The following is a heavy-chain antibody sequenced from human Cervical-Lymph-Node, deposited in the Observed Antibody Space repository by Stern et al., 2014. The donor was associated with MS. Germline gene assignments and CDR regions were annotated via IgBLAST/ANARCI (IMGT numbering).Heavy chain of an antibody. CDR3: ARLLPTRGYSYGPFDY. J-gene: IGHJ4*02. CDR2: IDWDDDK. D-gene: IGHD5-18*01. CDR1: GFSLSTSGMC. Sequence: QVNLRESGPALVKPTQTLTLTCTFSGFSLSTSGMCVSWIRQPPGKDLEWLAIIDWDDDKYYSTSLETRPTIYKENTKNQVVLTMTNMDPVDTATYYCARLLPTRGYSYGPFDYWGQGTLVTVSS. V-gene: IGHV2-70*01.